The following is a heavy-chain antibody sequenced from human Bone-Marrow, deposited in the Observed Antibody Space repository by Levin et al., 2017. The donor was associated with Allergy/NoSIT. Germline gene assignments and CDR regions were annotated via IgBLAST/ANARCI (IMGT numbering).Heavy chain of an antibody. D-gene: IGHD5-24*01. J-gene: IGHJ5*02. CDR2: ISNRGDT. Sequence: QTGGSLRLSCAASGFTFSRYSMTWVRQAPGRGLEWVADISNRGDTHYADFVKGRFTISRDNDKNTLFLHVSSLRVEDTAVYYCAKGYNDYLWGQGVLVTVSS. CDR1: GFTFSRYS. CDR3: AKGYNDYL. V-gene: IGHV3-23*01.